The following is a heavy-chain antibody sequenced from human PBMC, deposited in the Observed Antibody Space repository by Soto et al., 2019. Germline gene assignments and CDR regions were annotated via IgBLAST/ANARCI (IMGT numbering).Heavy chain of an antibody. D-gene: IGHD5-18*01. CDR3: ARDTGYTFGSLNY. Sequence: HVELVQSGADVKKPGASVTISCKASGYTFTDYALHWVRQAPGQRLEWMGWMNAGVGNTLYSQKFQGRITITRVTSASTAYMELNSLKSEDTVIYYCARDTGYTFGSLNYWGPGTLVTVSS. CDR2: MNAGVGNT. V-gene: IGHV1-3*01. CDR1: GYTFTDYA. J-gene: IGHJ4*02.